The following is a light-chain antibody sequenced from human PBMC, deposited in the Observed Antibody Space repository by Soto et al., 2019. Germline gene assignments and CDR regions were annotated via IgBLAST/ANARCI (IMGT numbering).Light chain of an antibody. J-gene: IGKJ5*01. CDR1: RSISFY. CDR3: QQSYSTPIT. Sequence: IQMTQSPSSLSASVGDRVTITCRASRSISFYLNWYQQKPGKAHKVLIYAASNLQSGVPSRFSGSGSGTDFTLTISSLQPEDFATYYCQQSYSTPITFGQGTRLEIK. V-gene: IGKV1-39*01. CDR2: AAS.